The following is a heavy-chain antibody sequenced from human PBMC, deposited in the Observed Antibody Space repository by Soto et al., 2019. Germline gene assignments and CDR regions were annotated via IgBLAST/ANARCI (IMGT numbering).Heavy chain of an antibody. CDR3: AHRAYFDSGKQFDY. J-gene: IGHJ4*02. CDR2: IYWDDKK. CDR1: GFSLSTSGVG. V-gene: IGHV2-5*02. D-gene: IGHD3-10*01. Sequence: QITLKESGPTLVKPTQTLTLTCTFSGFSLSTSGVGVGWIRQPPGKALEWLAIIYWDDKKRYSPYLKTRLTVTKDTSNNQMVHTMTNVDPVDTATYYCAHRAYFDSGKQFDYWGQGTLVSVSS.